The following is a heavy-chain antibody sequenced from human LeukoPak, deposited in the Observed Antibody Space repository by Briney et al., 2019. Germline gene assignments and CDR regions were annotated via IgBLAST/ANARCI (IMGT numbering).Heavy chain of an antibody. J-gene: IGHJ4*02. CDR3: ARDEPITAGERGDY. D-gene: IGHD6-13*01. Sequence: ASVKVSCKASGYIFTSYYMHWVRQAPGQGLEWMGWINPKSGGTNYAQKFQGRVTMTRDTSISTAYMELSRLRSDDTAVYYCARDEPITAGERGDYWGQGTLVTVSS. CDR2: INPKSGGT. V-gene: IGHV1-2*02. CDR1: GYIFTSYY.